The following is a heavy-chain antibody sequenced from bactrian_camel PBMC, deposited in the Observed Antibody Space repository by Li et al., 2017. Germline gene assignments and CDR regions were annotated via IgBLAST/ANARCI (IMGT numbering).Heavy chain of an antibody. D-gene: IGHD7*01. CDR3: AADRTSVLWANCLRKDYKY. CDR1: GFTWRSIW. J-gene: IGHJ4*01. V-gene: IGHV3S1*01. Sequence: QLVESGGGSVQAGGSLRLSCVASGFTWRSIWVGWFRQGLGTEREGVAAMSAGTGTTVYGDFVKGRFTISLDKAKNTVFLQMNSLKPEDTAMYYCAADRTSVLWANCLRKDYKYWGQGTQVTVS. CDR2: MSAGTGTT.